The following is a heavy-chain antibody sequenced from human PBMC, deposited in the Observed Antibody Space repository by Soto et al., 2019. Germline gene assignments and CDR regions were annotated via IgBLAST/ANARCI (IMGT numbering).Heavy chain of an antibody. J-gene: IGHJ6*02. Sequence: SETLSLTXAVGGGSFREYYWSWIRQPPGKGLEWIGEINQSGTTHYNPSLKRRLNITIDTSKNQFSLKLTSVTAADTATYYCARDIITVIGGQIYYYFGMDVWGQGTTVTVSS. V-gene: IGHV4-34*01. D-gene: IGHD3-10*01. CDR1: GGSFREYY. CDR3: ARDIITVIGGQIYYYFGMDV. CDR2: INQSGTT.